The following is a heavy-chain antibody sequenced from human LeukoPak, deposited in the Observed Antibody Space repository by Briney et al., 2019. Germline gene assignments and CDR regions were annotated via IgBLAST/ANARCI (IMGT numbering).Heavy chain of an antibody. Sequence: PGGSLRLSCAASGFTFSDYYMSWIRQAPGKGLEWVSYISSSGSTIYYADSVKGRFTISRDDAKNSLYLQMNSLRAEDTAVYYCARGDYYDSSAYDYWGQGTLVTVSS. CDR3: ARGDYYDSSAYDY. CDR1: GFTFSDYY. V-gene: IGHV3-11*01. J-gene: IGHJ4*02. CDR2: ISSSGSTI. D-gene: IGHD3-22*01.